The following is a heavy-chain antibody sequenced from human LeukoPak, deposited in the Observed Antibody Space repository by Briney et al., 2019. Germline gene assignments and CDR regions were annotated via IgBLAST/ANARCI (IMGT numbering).Heavy chain of an antibody. CDR3: AERTYYYGSGTYANGMDV. CDR1: GFTFSKYG. D-gene: IGHD3-10*01. J-gene: IGHJ6*02. V-gene: IGHV3-30*18. Sequence: GGSLRLSCAASGFTFSKYGMHWVRQAPGKGLEWVAVISYDGSNKYYADSVKGRFTISRDNSKNTLYLQMNSLRAEDTAVYYCAERTYYYGSGTYANGMDVWGQGTTVTVSS. CDR2: ISYDGSNK.